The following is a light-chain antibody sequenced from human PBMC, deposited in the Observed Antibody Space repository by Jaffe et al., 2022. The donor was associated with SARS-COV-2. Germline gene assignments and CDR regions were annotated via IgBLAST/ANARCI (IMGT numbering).Light chain of an antibody. Sequence: SYVLTQPPSVSVAPGKTARITCGGNNIGSESVHWYQQKPGQAPVLVIYYDSDRPSGIPERFSGSNSGNTATLTISRVEAGDEADYYCQVWDSSGDHPVFGGGTKLTVL. V-gene: IGLV3-21*04. J-gene: IGLJ2*01. CDR1: NIGSES. CDR3: QVWDSSGDHPV. CDR2: YDS.